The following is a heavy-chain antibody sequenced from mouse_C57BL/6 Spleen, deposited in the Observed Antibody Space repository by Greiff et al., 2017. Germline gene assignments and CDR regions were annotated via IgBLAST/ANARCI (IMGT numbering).Heavy chain of an antibody. Sequence: LVEPGASVKISCKASGYAFSSSWMNWVKQRPGKGLEWIGRIYPGDGDTNYNGKFKGKATLTADKSSSTAYMQLSSLTSEDSAVYFCAYYGSSFAYWGQGTLVTVSA. CDR1: GYAFSSSW. CDR3: AYYGSSFAY. D-gene: IGHD1-1*01. V-gene: IGHV1-82*01. CDR2: IYPGDGDT. J-gene: IGHJ3*01.